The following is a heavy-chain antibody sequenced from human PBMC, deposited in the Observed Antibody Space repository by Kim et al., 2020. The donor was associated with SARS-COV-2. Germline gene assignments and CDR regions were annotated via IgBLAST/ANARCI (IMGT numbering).Heavy chain of an antibody. J-gene: IGHJ4*02. D-gene: IGHD3-10*01. Sequence: YSQKFQGRVTITRDTSASTAYMELSSLRSEDTAVYYCAGGSYGSGSPFDYWGQGTLVTVSS. V-gene: IGHV1-3*01. CDR3: AGGSYGSGSPFDY.